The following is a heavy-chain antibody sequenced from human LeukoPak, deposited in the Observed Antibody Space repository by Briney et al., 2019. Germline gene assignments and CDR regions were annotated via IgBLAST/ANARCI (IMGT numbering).Heavy chain of an antibody. CDR1: GGSFSGYY. V-gene: IGHV4-34*01. D-gene: IGHD2-21*02. Sequence: SETLSLTCAVYGGSFSGYYWSWIRQPPGKGLEWIGEINHSGSTNYNPSLKSRVTISVDTSKNQFSLKLSSVTAADTAVYYCARAPDCGGDCEPFDYWGQGTLSPSPQ. CDR3: ARAPDCGGDCEPFDY. CDR2: INHSGST. J-gene: IGHJ4*02.